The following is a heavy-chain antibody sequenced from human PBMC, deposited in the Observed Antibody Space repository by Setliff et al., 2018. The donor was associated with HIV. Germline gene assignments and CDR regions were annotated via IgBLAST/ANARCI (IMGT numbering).Heavy chain of an antibody. D-gene: IGHD3-3*01. CDR3: ARDVGGFTVFAVPRGGFDP. CDR1: GGSISTYY. CDR2: IYYTGRT. J-gene: IGHJ5*02. Sequence: SETLSLTCTVSGGSISTYYWSWIRQAPGRGLEWIGYIYYTGRTNYNPSLKSRVTMSLDSSKKQFSLKLSSVTAADRAVYFCARDVGGFTVFAVPRGGFDPWGQGTLVTVSS. V-gene: IGHV4-59*01.